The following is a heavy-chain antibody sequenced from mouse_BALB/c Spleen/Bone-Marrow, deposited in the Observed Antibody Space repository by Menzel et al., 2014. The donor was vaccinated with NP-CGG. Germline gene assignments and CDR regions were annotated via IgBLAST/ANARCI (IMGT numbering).Heavy chain of an antibody. CDR1: GYTFTSYT. Sequence: VKVVESGAELGRPGASVKMSCKASGYTFTSYTIHWVKQRPGQGLEWIGYINPSSGYTYYNQKFKDKATLTADKSSSTAYMQLNSLTSDDSAVYYCVRYGYERDYWGQGTTLTVSS. J-gene: IGHJ2*01. CDR3: VRYGYERDY. V-gene: IGHV1-4*01. CDR2: INPSSGYT. D-gene: IGHD2-2*01.